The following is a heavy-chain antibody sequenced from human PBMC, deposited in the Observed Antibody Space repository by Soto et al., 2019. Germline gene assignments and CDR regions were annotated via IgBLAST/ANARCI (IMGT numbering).Heavy chain of an antibody. Sequence: ASVKVSCKASGYTFTNSYMHWVRQAPGQGLEWMGIINPIGGSTTYAQKLQGRVTMTRDTSTSTVYMEMSSLRSEDTAVYYCAGGPDYNCLDPRGQGTRVTVSS. CDR2: INPIGGST. CDR1: GYTFTNSY. J-gene: IGHJ5*02. CDR3: AGGPDYNCLDP. V-gene: IGHV1-46*03.